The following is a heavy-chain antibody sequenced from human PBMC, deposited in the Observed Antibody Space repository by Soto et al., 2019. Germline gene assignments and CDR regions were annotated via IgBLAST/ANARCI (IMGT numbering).Heavy chain of an antibody. CDR1: GYPFSSYG. D-gene: IGHD1-26*01. CDR3: ARDEVGATEFAY. V-gene: IGHV1-18*01. CDR2: ISTLNSNT. Sequence: QVQLVQSGAEVKKPGASVNVSCKASGYPFSSYGISWVRQAPGQGLEWMGWISTLNSNTYYAENLQGRVTMTTTTSTTTAYMDLRNLRPDDTAVYFCARDEVGATEFAYWGQGTLVTVSS. J-gene: IGHJ4*02.